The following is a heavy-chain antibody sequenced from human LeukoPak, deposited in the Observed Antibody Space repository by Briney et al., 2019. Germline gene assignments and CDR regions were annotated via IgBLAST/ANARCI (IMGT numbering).Heavy chain of an antibody. Sequence: SETLSLTCAVYGGSFSGYYWSWIRQPPGKGLEWIGEINHSGSTNYNPSLKSRVTISVDTSKNQFSLKLSSVTAADTAVYYCARVAVAGTHFFDYWGQGTLVTVSS. CDR2: INHSGST. CDR3: ARVAVAGTHFFDY. CDR1: GGSFSGYY. J-gene: IGHJ4*02. V-gene: IGHV4-34*01. D-gene: IGHD6-19*01.